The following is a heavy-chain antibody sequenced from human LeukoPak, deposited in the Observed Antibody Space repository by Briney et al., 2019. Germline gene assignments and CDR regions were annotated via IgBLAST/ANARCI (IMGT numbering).Heavy chain of an antibody. D-gene: IGHD5-18*01. CDR2: MYDSGIT. Sequence: PSETLSPTCTVSGGSISTSSYYWGWIRHPPGKGLEWIGSMYDSGITYYNPSLQSRVTISVDTSKNQFFLRLTSVTAADTAVYYCARQGGLWLRAPFDYWGQGTLVTVSS. CDR3: ARQGGLWLRAPFDY. CDR1: GGSISTSSYY. V-gene: IGHV4-39*01. J-gene: IGHJ4*02.